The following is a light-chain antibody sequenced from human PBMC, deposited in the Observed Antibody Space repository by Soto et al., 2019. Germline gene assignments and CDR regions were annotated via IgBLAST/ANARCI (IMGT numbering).Light chain of an antibody. J-gene: IGKJ2*01. V-gene: IGKV1-39*01. Sequence: DIQMPQAPSSLSASVGDRVTITCRASQGVSAYLLWYQQRQGRAPKLLIYSTSNLLSGVPSRFSGSGSGTNFTLTISSLQPEDGATYYCQQSYRTPHTFGQGTKLETK. CDR2: STS. CDR1: QGVSAY. CDR3: QQSYRTPHT.